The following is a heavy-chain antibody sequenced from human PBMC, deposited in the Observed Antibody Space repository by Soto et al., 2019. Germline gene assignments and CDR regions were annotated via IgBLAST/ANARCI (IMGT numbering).Heavy chain of an antibody. Sequence: QVQLQQWGAGLVKPSETLSLSCAVYGQSFSGHSWAWIRQPPGKGLEWIGEISESGSTYYNPSLKRRVTISTATSKNQFSLKLNSVTAADTAAYFCARGSGIVALPGELEDVNYDFWGQGTLVNVSS. CDR2: ISESGST. CDR1: GQSFSGHS. V-gene: IGHV4-34*01. CDR3: ARGSGIVALPGELEDVNYDF. J-gene: IGHJ4*02. D-gene: IGHD1-1*01.